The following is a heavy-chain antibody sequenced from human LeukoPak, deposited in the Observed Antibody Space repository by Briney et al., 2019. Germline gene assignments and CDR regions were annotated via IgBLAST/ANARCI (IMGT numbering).Heavy chain of an antibody. CDR3: ARLQGSYNWNYRYYFDY. V-gene: IGHV5-51*01. CDR2: IYPGDSDT. J-gene: IGHJ4*02. CDR1: GYSFTSYW. D-gene: IGHD1-7*01. Sequence: GESLQISCKGSGYSFTSYWIGWVRQMPGKGLEWMGIIYPGDSDTRYSPSFQGQVTISADKSISTAYLQWSSLKASDTAMYYCARLQGSYNWNYRYYFDYWGQGTLVTVSS.